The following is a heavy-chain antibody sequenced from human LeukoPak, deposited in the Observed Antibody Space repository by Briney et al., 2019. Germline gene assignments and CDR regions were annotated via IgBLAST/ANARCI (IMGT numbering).Heavy chain of an antibody. CDR2: INHSGST. Sequence: SETLSLTCAVYGGSFSGYYWSWIRQPPGKGLEWIGEINHSGSTNYNPSLKSRVTISVDTSKNQFSLKLSSVTAADTAVYYCARSHYGSGSYYSVGDYWGQGTLVTVSS. D-gene: IGHD3-10*01. CDR3: ARSHYGSGSYYSVGDY. CDR1: GGSFSGYY. V-gene: IGHV4-34*01. J-gene: IGHJ4*02.